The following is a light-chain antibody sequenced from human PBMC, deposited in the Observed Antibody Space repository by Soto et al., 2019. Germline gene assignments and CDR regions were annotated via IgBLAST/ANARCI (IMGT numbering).Light chain of an antibody. CDR2: DAS. Sequence: DIQMTQSPSTLSPSVGDRVTITCRASQSITSWLAWYQQKPGKAPKLLMYDASSLHSGVPSRFSGSGSGTEFTLTISSLRPDDFATYYCQQYNAYPWTFGQGTKVDIK. V-gene: IGKV1-5*01. CDR3: QQYNAYPWT. J-gene: IGKJ1*01. CDR1: QSITSW.